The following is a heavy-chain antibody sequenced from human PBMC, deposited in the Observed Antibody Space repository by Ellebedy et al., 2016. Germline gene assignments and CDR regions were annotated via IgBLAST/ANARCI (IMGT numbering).Heavy chain of an antibody. V-gene: IGHV3-30*03. J-gene: IGHJ6*02. CDR1: GVTFSSYC. D-gene: IGHD2-21*02. Sequence: GESLKISXSAPGVTFSSYCMHWVRQAPGKGLEWVVVISYDGSNKYYADSVKGRFTIARDNSKKALYLQMNSLRAEDTAVYYCARDLARGGDLAPYYYYGMDVWGQGTTVTVSS. CDR3: ARDLARGGDLAPYYYYGMDV. CDR2: ISYDGSNK.